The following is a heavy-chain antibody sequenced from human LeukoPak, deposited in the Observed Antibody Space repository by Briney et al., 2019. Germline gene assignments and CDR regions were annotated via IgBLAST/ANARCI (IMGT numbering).Heavy chain of an antibody. CDR3: ASIRGTFGY. J-gene: IGHJ4*02. D-gene: IGHD1-26*01. CDR1: GFTFSDHF. Sequence: GGSLRLSCAASGFTFSDHFFDWVRQAPGKGLEWVGRTRNKANSYITEYAASVKGRFTISRDDSKNSLYLHMSSLKTDDTAMYYCASIRGTFGYWGQGTLVTVSS. CDR2: TRNKANSYIT. V-gene: IGHV3-72*01.